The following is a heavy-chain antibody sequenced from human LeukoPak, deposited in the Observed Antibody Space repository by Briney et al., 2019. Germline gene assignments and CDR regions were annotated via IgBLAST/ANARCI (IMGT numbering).Heavy chain of an antibody. CDR1: GYSISIGYY. CDR2: IYHSGST. J-gene: IGHJ6*04. V-gene: IGHV4-38-2*02. D-gene: IGHD2-2*01. Sequence: PSETLSITCAVSGYSISIGYYWGWIRQPPGKGLEWIGSIYHSGSTYYNPSLKSRVTISVDTSKNQFSLKLSSVTAADTAVYYCAREAYCSSTSCYGNGDVWGKGTTVTVSS. CDR3: AREAYCSSTSCYGNGDV.